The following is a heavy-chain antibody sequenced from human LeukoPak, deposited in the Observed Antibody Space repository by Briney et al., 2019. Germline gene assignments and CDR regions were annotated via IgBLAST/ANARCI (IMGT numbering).Heavy chain of an antibody. CDR2: INSDGSST. D-gene: IGHD6-19*01. CDR3: ARISSGWSIDF. Sequence: GGSLRLSCAASGFTFSSYWMHWVRQVPGKGLVWVSHINSDGSSTTYADSVKGRFTISRDNAKNMLYLQMNSLRAEDTAVYSCARISSGWSIDFWGQGTLVTVSS. V-gene: IGHV3-74*01. J-gene: IGHJ4*02. CDR1: GFTFSSYW.